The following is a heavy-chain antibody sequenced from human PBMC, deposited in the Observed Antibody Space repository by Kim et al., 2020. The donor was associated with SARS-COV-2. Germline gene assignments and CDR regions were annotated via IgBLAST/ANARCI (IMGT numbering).Heavy chain of an antibody. V-gene: IGHV4-39*01. Sequence: SETLSLTCTVSGGSISSSSYYWGWIRQPPGKGLEWIGSIYYSGSTYYNPSLKSRVTISVDTSKNQFPLKLSSVTAADTAVYYCARHGNTMVRGVIGAFDSWGQGRMVTVSS. CDR3: ARHGNTMVRGVIGAFDS. CDR2: IYYSGST. J-gene: IGHJ3*02. D-gene: IGHD3-10*01. CDR1: GGSISSSSYY.